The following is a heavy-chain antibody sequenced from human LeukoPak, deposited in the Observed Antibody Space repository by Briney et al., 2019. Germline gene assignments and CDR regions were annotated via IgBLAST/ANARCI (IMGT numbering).Heavy chain of an antibody. J-gene: IGHJ4*02. Sequence: GGSLRLSCAASGFTFSDYYMTWIRQTPGKGLEWVSYISISGTTTFYVDSVKGRFTISRDNTKNSLYLQMNSLRAEDTAVYYCAKTRPLDSSSWSHGDYWGQGTLVTVSS. CDR3: AKTRPLDSSSWSHGDY. D-gene: IGHD6-13*01. CDR2: ISISGTTT. CDR1: GFTFSDYY. V-gene: IGHV3-11*01.